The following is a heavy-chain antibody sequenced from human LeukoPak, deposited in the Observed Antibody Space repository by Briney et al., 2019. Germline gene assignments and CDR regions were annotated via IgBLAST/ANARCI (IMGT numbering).Heavy chain of an antibody. J-gene: IGHJ4*02. D-gene: IGHD2-15*01. V-gene: IGHV1-2*02. Sequence: VASVKVSCKASGYTFTGYYMHWVRQAPGQGLEWMGWINPNSGGTNYAQKFQGRVTMTRDTSISTAYMELSRLRSDDTAVYYCARSYLVVVAPTSLCDYWGQGTLVTVSS. CDR1: GYTFTGYY. CDR2: INPNSGGT. CDR3: ARSYLVVVAPTSLCDY.